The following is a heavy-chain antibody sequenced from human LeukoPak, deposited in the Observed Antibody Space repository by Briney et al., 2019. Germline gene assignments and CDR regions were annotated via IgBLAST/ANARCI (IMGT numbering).Heavy chain of an antibody. D-gene: IGHD3-16*02. CDR2: IIPIFGTA. CDR1: GGTFSSYA. J-gene: IGHJ4*02. CDR3: ARDEPGDYVWGSYRYENFDY. Sequence: SVKVSCKASGGTFSSYAISWVRQAPGQGLEWMGGIIPIFGTANYAQKFQGRVTITADESTSTAYMELSSLRSEDTAVYYCARDEPGDYVWGSYRYENFDYWGQGTLVTVSS. V-gene: IGHV1-69*01.